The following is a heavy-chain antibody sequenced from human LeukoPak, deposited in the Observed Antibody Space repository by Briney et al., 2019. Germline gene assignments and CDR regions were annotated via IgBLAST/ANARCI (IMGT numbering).Heavy chain of an antibody. Sequence: GGSLRLSCAASGFTFSDYYISWIRQAPGKGLEWVSYISSSGNTTYHADSVKGRFTISRDNAKNSLYLQMNSLRAEDTAVYYCAKGRSGWYEKDYWGQGTLVTVSS. CDR3: AKGRSGWYEKDY. D-gene: IGHD6-19*01. V-gene: IGHV3-11*04. CDR1: GFTFSDYY. J-gene: IGHJ4*02. CDR2: ISSSGNTT.